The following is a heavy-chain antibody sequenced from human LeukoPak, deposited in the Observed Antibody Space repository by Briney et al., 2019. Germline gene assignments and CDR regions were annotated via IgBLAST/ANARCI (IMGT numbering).Heavy chain of an antibody. CDR3: ARAGTTVTTKKIDY. Sequence: GGSLRLSCAASGFTFADYAMHWVRQAPGKGLEWVSGISWNSGSIGYADSVKGRFTISRDNAKTSLYLQMNSLRAEDTALYYCARAGTTVTTKKIDYWGQGTLVTVSS. D-gene: IGHD4-17*01. J-gene: IGHJ4*02. CDR2: ISWNSGSI. V-gene: IGHV3-9*01. CDR1: GFTFADYA.